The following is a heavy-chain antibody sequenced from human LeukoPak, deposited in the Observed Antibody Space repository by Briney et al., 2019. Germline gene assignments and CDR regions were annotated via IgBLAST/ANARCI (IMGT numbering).Heavy chain of an antibody. CDR2: VNYRGDG. D-gene: IGHD6-13*01. CDR3: ARRVGSWYNFDY. V-gene: IGHV4-34*01. Sequence: SETLSLTCDVYNASFGPYYWSWLRQSPGKGLEYIGEVNYRGDGNYNPSLNSRASISIDTSKKQFSLRLTSVTAADTAVYYCARRVGSWYNFDYWGQGTLVTVSS. J-gene: IGHJ4*02. CDR1: NASFGPYY.